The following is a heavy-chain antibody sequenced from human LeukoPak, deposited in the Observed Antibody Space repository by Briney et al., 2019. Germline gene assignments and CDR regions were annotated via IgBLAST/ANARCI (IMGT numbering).Heavy chain of an antibody. Sequence: SGTLFLTCAVPGGSLSSSNWWRWVRQPPGKGLEWIGEIYHGGSTNYNPSLKSRVAMSVDRSRNQFSLNLSSVTAADTAVYYCAKGEDYGSGTVHFASWGQGTLVTVSS. J-gene: IGHJ4*02. CDR1: GGSLSSSNW. CDR3: AKGEDYGSGTVHFAS. CDR2: IYHGGST. D-gene: IGHD3-10*01. V-gene: IGHV4-4*02.